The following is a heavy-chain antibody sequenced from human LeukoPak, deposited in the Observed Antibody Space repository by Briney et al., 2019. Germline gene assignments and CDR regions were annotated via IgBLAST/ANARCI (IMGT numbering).Heavy chain of an antibody. V-gene: IGHV7-4-1*02. CDR2: INANTGNP. Sequence: ASVKVSCKASGYTFTTYAVNWVRQAPGQGLEWMGCINANTGNPTYAQGFTGRFVFSLDTSVSTAYLQISSLKAEDTAVYYCARGGHYFDYWGQGTPVTVSS. J-gene: IGHJ4*02. CDR3: ARGGHYFDY. D-gene: IGHD3-16*01. CDR1: GYTFTTYA.